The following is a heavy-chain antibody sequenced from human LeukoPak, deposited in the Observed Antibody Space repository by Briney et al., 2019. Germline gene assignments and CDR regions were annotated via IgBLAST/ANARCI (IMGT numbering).Heavy chain of an antibody. D-gene: IGHD6-19*01. CDR1: GGSISSSSYY. CDR2: IYYSGST. CDR3: ASATGYSSGWGENWFDP. J-gene: IGHJ5*02. Sequence: SETLSLTCTVSGGSISSSSYYWGWIRQPPGKGLEWIGSIYYSGSTYYNPSLKSRVTISVDTSKNQFSLKLSSVTAADTAVYYCASATGYSSGWGENWFDPWGQGTLVTVSS. V-gene: IGHV4-39*01.